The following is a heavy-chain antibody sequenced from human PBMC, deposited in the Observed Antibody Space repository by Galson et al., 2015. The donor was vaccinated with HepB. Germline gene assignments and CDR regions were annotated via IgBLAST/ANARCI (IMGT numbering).Heavy chain of an antibody. V-gene: IGHV3-7*03. Sequence: SLRLSCAASGFTFSSYWMSWVRQAPGKGLEWVANIKQDGSEKYYVDSVKGRFTISRDNAKNSLYLQMNSLRAEDTAVYYCARATMVRGVTNYFDYWGQGTLVTVSS. CDR2: IKQDGSEK. CDR1: GFTFSSYW. D-gene: IGHD3-10*01. CDR3: ARATMVRGVTNYFDY. J-gene: IGHJ4*02.